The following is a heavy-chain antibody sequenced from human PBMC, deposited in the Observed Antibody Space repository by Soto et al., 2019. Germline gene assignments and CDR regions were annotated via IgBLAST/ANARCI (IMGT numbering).Heavy chain of an antibody. Sequence: QVQLQESGPGVVKPSQTLSLTCTVSGGSISSGDYYWSWIRQPPGKGLEWIGYIYYSGSTYYKPSLKSRVTILGDTSKNQFSLKLSSVTAADTAVYYCASVYCSGGSCYWGGNWFDPWGQGTLVTVSS. CDR2: IYYSGST. CDR1: GGSISSGDYY. V-gene: IGHV4-30-4*01. J-gene: IGHJ5*02. CDR3: ASVYCSGGSCYWGGNWFDP. D-gene: IGHD2-15*01.